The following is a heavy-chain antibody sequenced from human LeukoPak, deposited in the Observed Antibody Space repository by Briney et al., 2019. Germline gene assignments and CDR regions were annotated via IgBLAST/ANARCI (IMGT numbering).Heavy chain of an antibody. CDR3: ASLTTADAFDI. V-gene: IGHV4-59*01. Sequence: PSETLSLTRTVSGGSISSYYWSWIRQPPGKGLEWIGYIYDSGSTNYNPSLKSRVTISVDTSKNQFSLKVSSVTAADTAVYYCASLTTADAFDIWGQGTMVTVSS. J-gene: IGHJ3*02. CDR2: IYDSGST. D-gene: IGHD3-22*01. CDR1: GGSISSYY.